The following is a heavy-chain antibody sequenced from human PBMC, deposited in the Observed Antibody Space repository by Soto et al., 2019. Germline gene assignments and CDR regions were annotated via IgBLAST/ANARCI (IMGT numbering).Heavy chain of an antibody. D-gene: IGHD4-17*01. J-gene: IGHJ4*02. CDR1: GGAFGRYS. Sequence: QVQLEQSGPEVKRPGTSVKVSCKASGGAFGRYSVSWVRQAPGHGLEWIGGVIPVFNTSNYSLKFQGRVAICADLSTSTVFMELRSLRSEDTALYYCARGDEMTAVTIFEYWGQGTLVTVSS. V-gene: IGHV1-69*01. CDR2: VIPVFNTS. CDR3: ARGDEMTAVTIFEY.